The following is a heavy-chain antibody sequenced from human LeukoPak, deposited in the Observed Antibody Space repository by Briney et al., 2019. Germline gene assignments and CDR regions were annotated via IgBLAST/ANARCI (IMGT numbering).Heavy chain of an antibody. D-gene: IGHD1-1*01. Sequence: PGGSLRLSCAASGFTFSDYYMNWIRQAPGKGLEWISYISGSGSIIYYADSVKGRFTISRDNAKNSLYLQMNSLRAEDTAVYYCAKDLNWNDPHYYYYYGMDVWGQGTTVTVSS. J-gene: IGHJ6*02. CDR2: ISGSGSII. CDR3: AKDLNWNDPHYYYYYGMDV. V-gene: IGHV3-11*01. CDR1: GFTFSDYY.